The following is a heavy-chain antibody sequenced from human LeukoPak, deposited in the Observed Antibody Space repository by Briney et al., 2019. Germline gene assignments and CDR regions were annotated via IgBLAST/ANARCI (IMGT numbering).Heavy chain of an antibody. D-gene: IGHD3/OR15-3a*01. Sequence: GGSLRLSCAASGFTFSSYSMSWVRQAPGKGLEWVSSISSSSSHIYYADSVKGRYTISRDNAKNSLYPQMNSLRTEDTAVYYCVSGDWTTFDYWGQGTLVTVSS. CDR1: GFTFSSYS. CDR2: ISSSSSHI. J-gene: IGHJ4*02. CDR3: VSGDWTTFDY. V-gene: IGHV3-21*01.